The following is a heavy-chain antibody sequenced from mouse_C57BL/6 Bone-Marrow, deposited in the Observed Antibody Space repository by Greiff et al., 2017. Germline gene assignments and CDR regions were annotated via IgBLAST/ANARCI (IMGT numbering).Heavy chain of an antibody. CDR1: GYTFTSYW. J-gene: IGHJ3*01. D-gene: IGHD2-3*01. CDR3: AREGNDGYWAY. V-gene: IGHV1-62-3*01. CDR2: IDPNSGGT. Sequence: VQLQQPGAELVKPGASVKLSCKASGYTFTSYWMHWVKQRPGRGLGWIGRIDPNSGGTKYNEKFKSKATLTVDKPSSTAYMQLSSLTSEDSAVYYCAREGNDGYWAYWGQGTLVTVSA.